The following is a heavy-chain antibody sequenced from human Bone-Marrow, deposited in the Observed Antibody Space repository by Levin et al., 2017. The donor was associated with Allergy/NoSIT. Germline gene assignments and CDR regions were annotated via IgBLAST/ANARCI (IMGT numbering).Heavy chain of an antibody. D-gene: IGHD6-13*01. V-gene: IGHV4-4*07. Sequence: PGGSLRLSCTVSGGSFTNVFWSWIRQPAGEGLEWIGRISTSGNINYNPSLKSRLTMSIDMSQNQVSLELNAVTAADTAVYYCSGGAGPPWFDPWGQGILVTVSS. CDR1: GGSFTNVF. CDR2: ISTSGNI. CDR3: SGGAGPPWFDP. J-gene: IGHJ5*02.